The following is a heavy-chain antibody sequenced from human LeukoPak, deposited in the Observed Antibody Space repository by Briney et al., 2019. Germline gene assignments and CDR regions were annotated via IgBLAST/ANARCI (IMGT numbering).Heavy chain of an antibody. D-gene: IGHD6-19*01. Sequence: ASVKVSCKASGYTFTGYYMHWVRQAPGQGLEWMGRINPNSGGTNYAQKFQGRVTMTRDTSISTAYKELSRLRSDDTAVYYCARASSGWYGIDDYWGQGTLVTVSS. CDR3: ARASSGWYGIDDY. CDR1: GYTFTGYY. CDR2: INPNSGGT. J-gene: IGHJ4*02. V-gene: IGHV1-2*06.